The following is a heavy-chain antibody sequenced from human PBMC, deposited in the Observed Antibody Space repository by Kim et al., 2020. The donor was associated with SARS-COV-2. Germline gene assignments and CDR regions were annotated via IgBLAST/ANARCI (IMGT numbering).Heavy chain of an antibody. D-gene: IGHD3-16*01. CDR2: FDPQYGER. V-gene: IGHV1-24*01. Sequence: ASVKVSCKVSGYTLTELSIHWVRQTPGKGLEWMANFDPQYGERIYAQQFQGRVTMTEDTSTDTAYLELGSLRSEDTAVYYCARESFSGVGSYALYYWGQG. J-gene: IGHJ4*02. CDR3: ARESFSGVGSYALYY. CDR1: GYTLTELS.